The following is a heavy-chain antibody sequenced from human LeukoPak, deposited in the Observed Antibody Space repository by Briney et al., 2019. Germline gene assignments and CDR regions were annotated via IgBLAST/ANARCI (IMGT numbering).Heavy chain of an antibody. V-gene: IGHV1-8*01. CDR2: MNPNSGNT. Sequence: ASVKVSCKASGYTFTSYDINWVRQATGQGLEWMGWMNPNSGNTGYAQKFQGRVTMTRNTSISTAYMELSSLRSEDTAVYYCARSPYCSSTSCYIFFDYWGQGTLVTVSP. CDR1: GYTFTSYD. D-gene: IGHD2-2*02. CDR3: ARSPYCSSTSCYIFFDY. J-gene: IGHJ4*02.